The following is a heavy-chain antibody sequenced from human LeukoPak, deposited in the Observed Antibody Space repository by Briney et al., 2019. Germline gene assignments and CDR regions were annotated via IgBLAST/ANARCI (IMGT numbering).Heavy chain of an antibody. J-gene: IGHJ4*02. V-gene: IGHV1-2*02. CDR2: INPNSGGT. Sequence: ASVKVSCKAPGYTFTAYYIHWVRQAPGRGLEWMGWINPNSGGTNYAQKFQGRVTVTRDTSISTAYMELSRLRSDDTAVYYCASQSTGWYVGYFDYWGQGTLVTVSS. D-gene: IGHD6-19*01. CDR3: ASQSTGWYVGYFDY. CDR1: GYTFTAYY.